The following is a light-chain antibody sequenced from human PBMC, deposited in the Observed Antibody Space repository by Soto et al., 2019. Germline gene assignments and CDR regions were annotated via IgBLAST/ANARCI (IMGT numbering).Light chain of an antibody. CDR1: QSVSSH. J-gene: IGKJ2*01. Sequence: EVVLTQSPVTLSLSPGERATLSCRASQSVSSHLAWYQQKPGQAPRLLIYDTSNRATGIPGRFSGSGSGTDFTLTISSLEPEVFAVYYCQQRSNGPAYTFGQGTRLDI. V-gene: IGKV3-11*01. CDR3: QQRSNGPAYT. CDR2: DTS.